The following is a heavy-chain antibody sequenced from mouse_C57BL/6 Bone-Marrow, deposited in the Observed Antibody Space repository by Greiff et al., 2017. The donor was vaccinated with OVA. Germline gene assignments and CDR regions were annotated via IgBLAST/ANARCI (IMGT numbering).Heavy chain of an antibody. D-gene: IGHD2-4*01. CDR3: ARAYSHYDYDDYAMDD. V-gene: IGHV3-5*01. CDR2: IYYSGTI. J-gene: IGHJ4*01. CDR1: GISITTGNYR. Sequence: EVQLVESGPGLVKPSQTVFLTCTVTGISITTGNYRWSWIRQFPGNKLEWIGYIYYSGTITYNPSLTSRTTITRDTPKNQFFLEMNSLTAEDTATYYCARAYSHYDYDDYAMDDWGQGTSVTVSS.